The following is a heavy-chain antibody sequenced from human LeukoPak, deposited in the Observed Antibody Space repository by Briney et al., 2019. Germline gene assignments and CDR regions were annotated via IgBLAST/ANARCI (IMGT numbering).Heavy chain of an antibody. CDR3: ARGKGDGYNSRGYYYYGMDV. CDR1: GYTFTSYG. D-gene: IGHD5-12*01. Sequence: ASVKVSCKASGYTFTSYGISWVRQAPGQGLEWMGWMNPNSGNTGYAQKFQGRVTMTRNTSISTAYMELSSLRSEDTAVYYCARGKGDGYNSRGYYYYGMDVWGQGTTVTVSS. J-gene: IGHJ6*02. V-gene: IGHV1-8*02. CDR2: MNPNSGNT.